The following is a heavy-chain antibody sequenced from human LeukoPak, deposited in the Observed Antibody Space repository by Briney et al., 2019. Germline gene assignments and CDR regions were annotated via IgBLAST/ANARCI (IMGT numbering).Heavy chain of an antibody. CDR3: ARDRLTPPDSSGYYYVEPYFDY. D-gene: IGHD3-22*01. Sequence: ASVKVSCKASGYTFTSYGISWVQQAPGQGLEWMGWISAYNGNTNYAQKLQGRVTMTTDTSTSTAYMELRSLRSDDTAVYYCARDRLTPPDSSGYYYVEPYFDYWGQGTLVTVSS. CDR2: ISAYNGNT. V-gene: IGHV1-18*01. CDR1: GYTFTSYG. J-gene: IGHJ4*02.